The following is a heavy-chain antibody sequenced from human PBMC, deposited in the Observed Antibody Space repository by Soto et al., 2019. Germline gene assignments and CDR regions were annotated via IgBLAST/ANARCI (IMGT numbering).Heavy chain of an antibody. D-gene: IGHD4-17*01. J-gene: IGHJ4*02. CDR2: ISGSGGST. CDR1: GFTFSSYA. V-gene: IGHV3-23*01. Sequence: EVQLLESGGGLVQPGGSLRLSCAASGFTFSSYAMSWVRQAPGKGLEWVSAISGSGGSTYYADSVKGRFTISRDNSKNTLYLQMNSLRAEDTAVYYFAKDPLGDYSYFDYWGQGTLVTVSS. CDR3: AKDPLGDYSYFDY.